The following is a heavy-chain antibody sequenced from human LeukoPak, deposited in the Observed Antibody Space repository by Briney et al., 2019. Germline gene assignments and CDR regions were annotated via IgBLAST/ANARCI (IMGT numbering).Heavy chain of an antibody. D-gene: IGHD2-21*02. CDR3: ASGGTPYCGGDCPFDY. CDR1: GFNVNSNY. V-gene: IGHV3-66*01. CDR2: IFGGGST. J-gene: IGHJ4*02. Sequence: GGSLRLSCTASGFNVNSNYMSWVRQAPGKGLEWVSVIFGGGSTYYVDSVKGRFTISRDNSKNTLYLQMNSLRAEDMAVYYCASGGTPYCGGDCPFDYWGQGTLVTVSS.